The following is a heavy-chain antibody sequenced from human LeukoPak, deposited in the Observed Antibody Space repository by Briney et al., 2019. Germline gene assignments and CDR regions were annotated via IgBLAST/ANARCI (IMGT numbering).Heavy chain of an antibody. V-gene: IGHV4-39*01. D-gene: IGHD5-12*01. J-gene: IGHJ4*02. CDR3: ARHGGEWLRYYFNY. Sequence: SETLSLTCTVSGGSISSSSYYWGWIRQPPGKGLEWIGSFYYSGSTYYNPSLKSRVTISVDTSMNQFSLKLNSVTAADTAVYYCARHGGEWLRYYFNYWGQGTLVTVSS. CDR1: GGSISSSSYY. CDR2: FYYSGST.